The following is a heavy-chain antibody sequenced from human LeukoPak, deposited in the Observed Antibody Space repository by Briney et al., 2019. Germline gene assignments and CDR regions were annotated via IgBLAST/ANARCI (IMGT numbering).Heavy chain of an antibody. V-gene: IGHV4-31*03. J-gene: IGHJ4*02. D-gene: IGHD1/OR15-1a*01. CDR3: ARDRRIGEHDY. CDR2: IYYSGST. CDR1: GGSVSSGGYY. Sequence: SETLSLTCTVSGGSVSSGGYYWSWIRQHPGKGLEWIGYIYYSGSTYYNPSLKSRVTISVDTSKNQFSLKLSSVTAADTAVYYCARDRRIGEHDYWGQGTLVTVSS.